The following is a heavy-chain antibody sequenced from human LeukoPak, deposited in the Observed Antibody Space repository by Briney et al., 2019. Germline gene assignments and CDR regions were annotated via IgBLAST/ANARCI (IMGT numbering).Heavy chain of an antibody. CDR2: ISSSSSYI. CDR3: SRLSAMLRGPEAFYYFEY. J-gene: IGHJ4*02. Sequence: GGSLILSCAASGFSLSSHSMNWVRQAPGKGLEWVSSISSSSSYIYYAESVKGRVTVSRDNAKKSLFLQMNSLRAEDTAVYYCSRLSAMLRGPEAFYYFEYWGQGILVTVSS. D-gene: IGHD3-10*01. V-gene: IGHV3-21*01. CDR1: GFSLSSHS.